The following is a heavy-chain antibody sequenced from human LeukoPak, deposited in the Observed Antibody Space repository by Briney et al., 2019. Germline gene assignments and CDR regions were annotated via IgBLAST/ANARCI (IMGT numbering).Heavy chain of an antibody. CDR2: IYPSDSDA. V-gene: IGHV5-51*01. CDR3: ARLAGSDTNNWFDP. Sequence: GESLKISCKGSGYTFSTYWIGWVRQMPGKGLEWMGIIYPSDSDARYSPSFQGQVTISVDKSINTAYLQWSSLKASDTAMYYCARLAGSDTNNWFDPWGQGTLVTVSS. CDR1: GYTFSTYW. D-gene: IGHD6-19*01. J-gene: IGHJ5*02.